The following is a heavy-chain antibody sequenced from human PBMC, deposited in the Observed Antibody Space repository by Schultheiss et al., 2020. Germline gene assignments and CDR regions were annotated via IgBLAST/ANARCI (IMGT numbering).Heavy chain of an antibody. CDR3: ARGWRVVRGVTTKNWFDP. Sequence: AAGKVAFKASGYTFTGYYMHWVRQAPGQGLEWMGWINPNSGGTNYAQKFQGRVTMTRDTSISTAYMELSRLRSDDTAVYYCARGWRVVRGVTTKNWFDPWGQGTLVTVSS. D-gene: IGHD3-10*01. CDR2: INPNSGGT. V-gene: IGHV1-2*02. J-gene: IGHJ5*02. CDR1: GYTFTGYY.